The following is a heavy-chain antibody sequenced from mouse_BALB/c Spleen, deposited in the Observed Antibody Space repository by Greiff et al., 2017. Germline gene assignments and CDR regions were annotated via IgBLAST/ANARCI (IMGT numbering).Heavy chain of an antibody. V-gene: IGHV1-7*01. CDR2: INPSTGYT. D-gene: IGHD4-1*01. Sequence: QVQLQQSGAELAKPGASVKMSCKASGYTFTSYWMHWVKQRPGQGLEWIGYINPSTGYTEYNQKFKDKATLTADKSSSTAYMQLSSLTSEDSAVYYCASLTLGHYYAMDDWGQGTSVTVSS. CDR1: GYTFTSYW. J-gene: IGHJ4*01. CDR3: ASLTLGHYYAMDD.